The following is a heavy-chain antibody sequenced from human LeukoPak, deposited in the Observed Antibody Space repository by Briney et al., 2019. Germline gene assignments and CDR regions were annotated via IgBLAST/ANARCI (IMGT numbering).Heavy chain of an antibody. Sequence: GGSLRLSCAASGFTFSSYAMHWVRQAPGKGLEWVAVISYDGSNKYYADSVKGRFTISRDNSKNTLYLQMNSLRAEDTAVYYCARAHHCSSTSCPTSDWGQGTLVTVSS. D-gene: IGHD2-2*01. CDR2: ISYDGSNK. J-gene: IGHJ4*02. V-gene: IGHV3-30-3*01. CDR3: ARAHHCSSTSCPTSD. CDR1: GFTFSSYA.